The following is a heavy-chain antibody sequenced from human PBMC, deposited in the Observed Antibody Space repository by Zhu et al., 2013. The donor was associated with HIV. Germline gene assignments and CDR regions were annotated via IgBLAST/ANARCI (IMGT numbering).Heavy chain of an antibody. CDR1: GGSFSGYY. J-gene: IGHJ5*02. D-gene: IGHD2-8*02. V-gene: IGHV4-34*01. CDR3: ARGRMVVYAIFLSDWFDP. CDR2: INHSGST. Sequence: VQLQQWGAGLLKPSETLSLTCAVYGGSFSGYYWSWIRQPPGKGLEWIGEINHSGSTNYNPPLKSRVTISVDTSKNQFSLKLSSVTAADTAVYYCARGRMVVYAIFLSDWFDPWGQGTLVTVSS.